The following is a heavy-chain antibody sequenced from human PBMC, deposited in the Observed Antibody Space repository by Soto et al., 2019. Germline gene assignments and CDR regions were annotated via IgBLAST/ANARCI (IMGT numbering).Heavy chain of an antibody. V-gene: IGHV3-21*01. CDR1: GFTFSSYS. Sequence: GGSLRLSCAASGFTFSSYSMNWVRQAPGKGLEWVSSISSSSSYIYYADSVKGRFTISRDNAKNSLYLQMNSLRAEDTAVYYCARVGRASGSDYYYYGMDVWGQGATVTVSS. CDR2: ISSSSSYI. J-gene: IGHJ6*02. CDR3: ARVGRASGSDYYYYGMDV. D-gene: IGHD3-10*01.